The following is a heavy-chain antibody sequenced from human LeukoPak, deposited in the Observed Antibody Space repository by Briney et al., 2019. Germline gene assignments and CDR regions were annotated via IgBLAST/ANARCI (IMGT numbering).Heavy chain of an antibody. D-gene: IGHD6-6*01. Sequence: PGGSLRLSCVGSGFTFSSYGMHWVRQAPGKGLEWVSFIGHDGTNRYYADSVRGRFTISRDNSKNTLFLQMNSLRAGDTAVYYCARDKEYSSSYWYFDLWGRGTLVTVSS. V-gene: IGHV3-30*02. CDR2: IGHDGTNR. CDR3: ARDKEYSSSYWYFDL. CDR1: GFTFSSYG. J-gene: IGHJ2*01.